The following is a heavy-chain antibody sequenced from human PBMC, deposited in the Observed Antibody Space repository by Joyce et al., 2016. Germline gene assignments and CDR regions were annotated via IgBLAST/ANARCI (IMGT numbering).Heavy chain of an antibody. CDR3: ARDTAMATGYYYYGMDV. Sequence: QVQLVQSGAEVKKPGASVKVSCKASGYTFTNYYMHWVRQAPGQGLEWMGIINPSGGSTNSAQKFQGRVTMTRDTSTCTVYMELSSLRSEDTAVYYCARDTAMATGYYYYGMDVWGQGTTVTVSS. CDR2: INPSGGST. J-gene: IGHJ6*02. V-gene: IGHV1-46*01. D-gene: IGHD5-18*01. CDR1: GYTFTNYY.